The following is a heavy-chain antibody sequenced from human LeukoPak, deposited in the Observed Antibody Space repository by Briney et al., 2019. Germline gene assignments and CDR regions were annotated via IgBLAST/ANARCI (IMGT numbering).Heavy chain of an antibody. CDR3: ARYSGTLGYFDY. V-gene: IGHV4-34*01. J-gene: IGHJ4*02. CDR1: GGSFSGYY. CDR2: INHSGST. D-gene: IGHD1-26*01. Sequence: SETLSLTCAVYGGSFSGYYWSWIRQPPGKGLEWIGEINHSGSTNYNPSLKSRVTISVDTSKNQFSLKLSSVTAADTAVYYCARYSGTLGYFDYWGQGTLVTVSS.